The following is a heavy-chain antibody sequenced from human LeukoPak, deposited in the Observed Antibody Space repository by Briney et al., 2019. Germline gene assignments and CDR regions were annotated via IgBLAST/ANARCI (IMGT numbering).Heavy chain of an antibody. Sequence: PGGSLRLSCAASGFIFSSYGMNWVRQAPGKGLEWVSSLSSSSSYIYYADSVKGRFTISRDNAKNSLYLQMNSLRAEDTAVYYCARALKLTGTHYAMDVWGQGTTVTVSS. CDR2: LSSSSSYI. D-gene: IGHD1-7*01. J-gene: IGHJ6*02. CDR3: ARALKLTGTHYAMDV. CDR1: GFIFSSYG. V-gene: IGHV3-21*01.